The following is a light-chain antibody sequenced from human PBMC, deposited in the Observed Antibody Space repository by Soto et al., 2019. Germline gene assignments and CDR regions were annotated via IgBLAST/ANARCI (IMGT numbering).Light chain of an antibody. CDR1: SSNIGAGYD. Sequence: QSVLTRPPSVSGAPGQRVTISCTGSSSNIGAGYDVHWYQQHPGKAPKLMIYDVSNRPSGVSNRFSDSKSGNTASLTISGLQAEDEADYYCSSYTSSSTPYVFGTGTKVPVL. CDR2: DVS. CDR3: SSYTSSSTPYV. V-gene: IGLV2-14*01. J-gene: IGLJ1*01.